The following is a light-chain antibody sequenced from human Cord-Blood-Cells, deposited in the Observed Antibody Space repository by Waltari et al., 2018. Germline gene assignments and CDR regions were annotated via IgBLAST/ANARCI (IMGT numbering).Light chain of an antibody. V-gene: IGKV1-39*01. CDR2: AAS. CDR1: QSICSY. CDR3: QHSYSTPRT. Sequence: IQMTKSQSTLSAPVGERVTITCRASQSICSYLNWYQQKPGKAPKLLIYAASSLQSGVPSRFSGIGSGTDFTLTISSLQPEYFATYYCQHSYSTPRTFGQGTKREIK. J-gene: IGKJ2*02.